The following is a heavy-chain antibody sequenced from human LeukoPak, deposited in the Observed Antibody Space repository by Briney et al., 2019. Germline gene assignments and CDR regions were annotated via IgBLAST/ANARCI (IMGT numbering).Heavy chain of an antibody. CDR3: AKEVGPDLGA. Sequence: GGSLRLSCGGSGFNFRSYAIHWVRQPPGKGLEWVAIIWYDGGKTYYAESVKGRFTISRDNSNNMAYLQMSSLRVEDTAVYFCAKEVGPDLGAWGQGTLVTVSS. CDR2: IWYDGGKT. D-gene: IGHD1-26*01. V-gene: IGHV3-33*06. CDR1: GFNFRSYA. J-gene: IGHJ4*02.